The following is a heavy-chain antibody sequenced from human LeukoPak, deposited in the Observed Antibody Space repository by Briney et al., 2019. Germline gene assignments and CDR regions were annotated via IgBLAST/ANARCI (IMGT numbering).Heavy chain of an antibody. CDR2: ISYDGSNK. V-gene: IGHV3-30-3*01. D-gene: IGHD4-17*01. CDR3: AIEHAPDYVDYYFDY. CDR1: GFTFSSYA. Sequence: PGRSLRLSCAASGFTFSSYAMHWVRQAPGKGLEWVAVISYDGSNKYYADSVKGRFTISRDNSKNTLYLQMNSLRAEDTAVYYCAIEHAPDYVDYYFDYWGQGTLVTVSS. J-gene: IGHJ4*02.